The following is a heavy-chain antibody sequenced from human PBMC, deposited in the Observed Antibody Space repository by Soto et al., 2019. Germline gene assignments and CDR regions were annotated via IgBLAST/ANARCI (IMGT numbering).Heavy chain of an antibody. J-gene: IGHJ6*02. D-gene: IGHD2-15*01. Sequence: VKVSCKASGYTFTSYGISWVRQAPGQGLEWMGWISAYNGNTNYAQKLQGRVTMTTDTSTSTAYMELRSLRSDDTAVYYCASQHCSGGSCEMDVWGQGTTVTVSS. CDR3: ASQHCSGGSCEMDV. CDR2: ISAYNGNT. V-gene: IGHV1-18*01. CDR1: GYTFTSYG.